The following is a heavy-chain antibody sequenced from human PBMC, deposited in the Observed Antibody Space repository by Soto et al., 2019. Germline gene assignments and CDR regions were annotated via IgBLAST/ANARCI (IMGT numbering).Heavy chain of an antibody. CDR1: GFTFTKFG. CDR2: IWYDGSHK. CDR3: AAGEPLIY. V-gene: IGHV3-33*01. Sequence: PGGSLRLSCAASGFTFTKFGMHWVRQAPGKGLEWVAIIWYDGSHKYYADSVKGRCTISRDNSKNTVSLHMDSLGAEDTAMYSCAAGEPLIYRGRRPLVTVSS. D-gene: IGHD3-10*01. J-gene: IGHJ1*01.